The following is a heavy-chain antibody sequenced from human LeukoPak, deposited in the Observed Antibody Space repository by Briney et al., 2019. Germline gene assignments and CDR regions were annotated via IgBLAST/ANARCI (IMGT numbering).Heavy chain of an antibody. CDR3: ARVLSGSWDWFDP. J-gene: IGHJ5*02. CDR2: INPDGSTT. D-gene: IGHD3-22*01. Sequence: GGSLRLSCAASGFTFSRYWIHWVRQAPGKGLEWVSRINPDGSTTTYADSVEGRFTISRDNAKNAVYLQMNSLRAEDTAVYYCARVLSGSWDWFDPWGQGTLVTVSS. V-gene: IGHV3-74*01. CDR1: GFTFSRYW.